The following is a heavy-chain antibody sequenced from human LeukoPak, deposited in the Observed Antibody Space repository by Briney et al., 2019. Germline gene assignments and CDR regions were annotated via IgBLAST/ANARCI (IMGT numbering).Heavy chain of an antibody. J-gene: IGHJ5*02. D-gene: IGHD3-22*01. CDR1: GYSFTSYW. V-gene: IGHV5-51*01. Sequence: GESLKISCKGSGYSFTSYWIGWVRQMPGKGLKWMGIIYPGDSDARYSPSFQGQVTISADKPISTAYLQWSSLKASDTAMYYCARRRYYYDSSGYYYNWFDPWGQGTLVTVSS. CDR3: ARRRYYYDSSGYYYNWFDP. CDR2: IYPGDSDA.